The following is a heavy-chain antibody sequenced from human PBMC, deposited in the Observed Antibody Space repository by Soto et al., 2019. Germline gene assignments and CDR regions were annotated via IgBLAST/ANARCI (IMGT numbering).Heavy chain of an antibody. D-gene: IGHD2-2*01. V-gene: IGHV4-39*01. J-gene: IGHJ6*02. Sequence: SETLSLTCTVSGGSISSSSYYWGWIRQHPGKGLEGIWSIYYSGCTYYNPSFKCRVTISVDTSKNQFSLKLSSVTAADTAVYYCATQVVPAAINYYYGMDVWGQGTTVTFSS. CDR1: GGSISSSSYY. CDR2: IYYSGCT. CDR3: ATQVVPAAINYYYGMDV.